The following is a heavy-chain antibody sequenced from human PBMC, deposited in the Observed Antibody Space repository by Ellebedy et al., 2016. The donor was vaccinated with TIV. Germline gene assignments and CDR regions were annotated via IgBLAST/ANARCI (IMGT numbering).Heavy chain of an antibody. J-gene: IGHJ4*02. CDR2: IWYDAFNK. CDR1: GFPFSSYG. D-gene: IGHD3-9*01. Sequence: GESLKISCAASGFPFSSYGMHWVRQAPGKGLEWVAVIWYDAFNKYYADSVKGRFTISRDNSKNTLYLQMDSLRAEDTAVYYCAREQSPYYDILTDSFDYWGQGSLVTVSS. CDR3: AREQSPYYDILTDSFDY. V-gene: IGHV3-33*01.